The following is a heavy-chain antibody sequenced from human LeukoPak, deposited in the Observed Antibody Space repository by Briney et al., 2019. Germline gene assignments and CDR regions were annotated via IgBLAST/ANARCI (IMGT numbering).Heavy chain of an antibody. CDR3: AGPGLWPKAFDI. V-gene: IGHV4-39*07. J-gene: IGHJ3*02. CDR1: GGSISSSPCY. Sequence: SETLSLTCTVSGGSISSSPCYWGWIRQPPGKGLEWIGTICYSGSTYYNPSLKSRVTISVDTSKNQFSLKLSSVTAADTAVYYCAGPGLWPKAFDIWGQGTMVTVSS. CDR2: ICYSGST. D-gene: IGHD4/OR15-4a*01.